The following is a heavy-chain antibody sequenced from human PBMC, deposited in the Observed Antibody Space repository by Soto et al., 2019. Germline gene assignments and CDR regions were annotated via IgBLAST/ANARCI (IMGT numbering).Heavy chain of an antibody. Sequence: GGSLRLSCAASGFTFSDYYMSWIRQAPGKGLEWVSYISSSGSTIYYADSVKGRFTISRDNAKNSLYLQMNSLRAEDTAVYYCAREFMPWTNWSDPWGQGTLVTVSS. J-gene: IGHJ5*02. D-gene: IGHD2-2*01. CDR1: GFTFSDYY. CDR2: ISSSGSTI. CDR3: AREFMPWTNWSDP. V-gene: IGHV3-11*01.